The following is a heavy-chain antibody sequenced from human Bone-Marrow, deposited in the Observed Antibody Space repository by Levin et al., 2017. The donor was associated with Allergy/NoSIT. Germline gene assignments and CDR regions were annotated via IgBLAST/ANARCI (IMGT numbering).Heavy chain of an antibody. J-gene: IGHJ4*02. CDR2: IYSGGST. Sequence: GESLKISCAASGITVSANRMSWVRQAPGKGLEWVSVIYSGGSTYYADSVKGRFTISRDNSKNTLYLQMNSLRAEDTAVYYCARGYSVYASAFDYWGQGTLVTVSS. CDR1: GITVSANR. V-gene: IGHV3-66*01. D-gene: IGHD5/OR15-5a*01. CDR3: ARGYSVYASAFDY.